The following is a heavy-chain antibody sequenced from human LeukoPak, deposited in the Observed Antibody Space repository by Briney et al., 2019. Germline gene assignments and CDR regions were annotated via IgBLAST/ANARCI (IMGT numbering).Heavy chain of an antibody. Sequence: GASVKVSCKASGYTFTGYYMHWVRQAPGQGLEWMGWINANSGGTNYAQKFQGRVTMTRDTSISTAYMELSRLRSDDTAVYYCARVEIWYYYDSSGYPFDYWGQGTLVTVSS. V-gene: IGHV1-2*02. CDR1: GYTFTGYY. D-gene: IGHD3-22*01. J-gene: IGHJ4*02. CDR3: ARVEIWYYYDSSGYPFDY. CDR2: INANSGGT.